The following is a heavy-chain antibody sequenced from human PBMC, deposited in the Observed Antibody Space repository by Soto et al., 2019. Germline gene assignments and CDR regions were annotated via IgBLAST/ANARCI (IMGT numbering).Heavy chain of an antibody. CDR2: IHRASTYI. D-gene: IGHD4-17*01. V-gene: IGHV3-21*06. J-gene: IGHJ4*02. CDR3: ARRAVTTYHFFVY. CDR1: GFTFSSFD. Sequence: GGSLRLSCATSGFTFSSFDMDWVRQAPGKGLEWVSSIHRASTYIYYADSVRGRFTISRDNAKSSLYLQMNSLTVEDTAVYYCARRAVTTYHFFVYWGQGALVTVSS.